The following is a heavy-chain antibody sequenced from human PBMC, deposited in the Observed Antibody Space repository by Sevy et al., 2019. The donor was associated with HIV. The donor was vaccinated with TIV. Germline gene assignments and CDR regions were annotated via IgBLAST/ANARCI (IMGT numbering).Heavy chain of an antibody. V-gene: IGHV1-2*02. CDR1: GYTFTGYY. J-gene: IGHJ5*02. CDR2: INPNSRGT. D-gene: IGHD2-15*01. CDR3: ARERVYSSGGSCKPGGWFDP. Sequence: GSVKVSCKASGYTFTGYYMHWVRQAPVQGLEWMGWINPNSRGTNYAQKFQGRVTMTRDRSISTAYMELSRLRSDDTAVSYSARERVYSSGGSCKPGGWFDPWGQGTLVSVSS.